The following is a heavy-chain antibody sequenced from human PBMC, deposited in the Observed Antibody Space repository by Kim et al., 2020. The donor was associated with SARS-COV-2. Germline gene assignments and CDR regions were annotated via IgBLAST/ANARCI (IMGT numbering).Heavy chain of an antibody. V-gene: IGHV3-9*01. Sequence: LSLTCAASGFTFDDYAMHWVRQAPGKGLEWVSGISWNSGSIGYADSVKGRFTISRDNAKNSLYLQMNSLRAEDTALYYCAVLSGYSSGWYGDYYYGM. CDR3: AVLSGYSSGWYGDYYYGM. J-gene: IGHJ6*01. CDR2: ISWNSGSI. CDR1: GFTFDDYA. D-gene: IGHD6-19*01.